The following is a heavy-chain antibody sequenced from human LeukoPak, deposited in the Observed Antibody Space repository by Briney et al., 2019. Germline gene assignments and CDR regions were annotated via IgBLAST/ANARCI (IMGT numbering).Heavy chain of an antibody. CDR3: LRDLNWSLDQ. CDR2: IKGDGITV. V-gene: IGHV3-74*01. CDR1: GFTFSNYM. Sequence: GGSLRLSCAASGFTFSNYMMHWVRQAPGKGLVWVSRIKGDGITVTYADSVKGRFTISRDNAKNTLYLQMNSLRAEDTAVYYCLRDLNWSLDQWGQGTLVTVSS. D-gene: IGHD1-20*01. J-gene: IGHJ4*02.